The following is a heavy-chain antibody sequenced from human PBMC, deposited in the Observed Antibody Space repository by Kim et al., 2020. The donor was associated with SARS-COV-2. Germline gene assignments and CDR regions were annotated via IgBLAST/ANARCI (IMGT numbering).Heavy chain of an antibody. D-gene: IGHD2-8*01. J-gene: IGHJ1*01. Sequence: GGSLRLSCAASGFTFSNAWMSWVRQAPGKGLEWVGRIKSKTDGGSTDYAAPVKGRFTISRDDSKDTLYLQMNSLKTEDTAVYYCTKERSCTNGVCYYSLKNWGQGTLVTVSS. CDR1: GFTFSNAW. V-gene: IGHV3-15*01. CDR2: IKSKTDGGST. CDR3: TKERSCTNGVCYYSLKN.